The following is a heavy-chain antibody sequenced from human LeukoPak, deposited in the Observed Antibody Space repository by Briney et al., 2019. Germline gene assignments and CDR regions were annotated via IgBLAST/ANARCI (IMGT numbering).Heavy chain of an antibody. CDR2: ISGGGGST. CDR1: GFTFSSSA. CDR3: AKDLYGDYENIVDY. Sequence: HPGGSLRLSCAASGFTFSSSAMSWVRQAPGKGLEWLSTISGGGGSTYYADSVKGRFTISRDNSKNTLYLQMNSLRAEDTAVYYCAKDLYGDYENIVDYWGQGTLVTVSS. V-gene: IGHV3-23*01. D-gene: IGHD4-17*01. J-gene: IGHJ4*02.